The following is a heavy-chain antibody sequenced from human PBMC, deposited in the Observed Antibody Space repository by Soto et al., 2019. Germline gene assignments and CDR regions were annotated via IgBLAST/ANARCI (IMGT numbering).Heavy chain of an antibody. CDR3: ARGLHSLFDY. V-gene: IGHV3-33*01. D-gene: IGHD2-21*01. CDR1: GFTFSNYG. J-gene: IGHJ4*02. CDR2: IWYDGNNK. Sequence: GGSLRLSCAASGFTFSNYGMHWVRQAPGKGLGWVAVIWYDGNNKYYADSVKGRFTISRDNSNNTLYVQMTSLRAEDTAVYYCARGLHSLFDYWGQGTLVTVSS.